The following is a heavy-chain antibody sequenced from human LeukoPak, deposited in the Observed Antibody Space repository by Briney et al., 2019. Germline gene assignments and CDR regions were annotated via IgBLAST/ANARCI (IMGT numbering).Heavy chain of an antibody. CDR1: GFTFDDFV. V-gene: IGHV3-9*01. CDR2: INWNSGNI. CDR3: ATGWTYQRY. D-gene: IGHD2-2*01. Sequence: GGSLRLSCAGAGFTFDDFVMHWVRQAPGKGLEWVSTINWNSGNIGYADSVKGRFTISRDNAKNSLFLQMNSLRAEDTAVYYCATGWTYQRYWGQGTLVTVSS. J-gene: IGHJ4*02.